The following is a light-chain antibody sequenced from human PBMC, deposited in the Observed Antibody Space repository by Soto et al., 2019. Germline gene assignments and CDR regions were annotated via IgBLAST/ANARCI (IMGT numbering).Light chain of an antibody. CDR1: QTVSKNY. Sequence: EIVLTQSPVTLSLSPGEGATLSCRASQTVSKNYLAWYHQKPGQAPRLLIYAASTRATGIPDRFSGSGSGTDFTLTISRLEPEDFAVFYCQQYAVSPITFGQGTRLEI. V-gene: IGKV3-20*01. CDR2: AAS. J-gene: IGKJ5*01. CDR3: QQYAVSPIT.